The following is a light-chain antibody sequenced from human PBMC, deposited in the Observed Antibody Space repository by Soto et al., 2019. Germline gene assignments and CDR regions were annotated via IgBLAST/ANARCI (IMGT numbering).Light chain of an antibody. CDR1: QSVSSY. CDR3: QHRSHWPPA. J-gene: IGKJ2*01. Sequence: EIVLTQSPATLSLSPGERATLSCRASQSVSSYLAWYQQKPGQAPRLLIYDASNRATGIPARFSGSGSGTDFTLTISRVEPEDFAVYYCQHRSHWPPAFGQGTKLEIK. CDR2: DAS. V-gene: IGKV3-11*01.